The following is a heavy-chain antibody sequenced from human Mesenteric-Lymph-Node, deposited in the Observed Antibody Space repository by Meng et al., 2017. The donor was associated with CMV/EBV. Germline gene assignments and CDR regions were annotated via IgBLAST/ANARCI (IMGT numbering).Heavy chain of an antibody. Sequence: SETLSLTCTVSGGSISSSSYYWGWIRQPPGKGLEWIGSIYYSGSTYYNPSLKSRATISLDTSKNQFSLNLRSVTVADTAVYYCARGVTVEYSFYYGMDVWGQGTTVTVSS. V-gene: IGHV4-39*07. CDR1: GGSISSSSYY. J-gene: IGHJ6*02. CDR3: ARGVTVEYSFYYGMDV. CDR2: IYYSGST. D-gene: IGHD4-23*01.